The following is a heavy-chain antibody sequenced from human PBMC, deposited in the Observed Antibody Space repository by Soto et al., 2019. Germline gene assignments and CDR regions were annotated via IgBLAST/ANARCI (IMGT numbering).Heavy chain of an antibody. V-gene: IGHV4-61*01. CDR1: GCSMTTGSYF. Sequence: SETLSLTCNVPGCSMTTGSYFWSWIRQPPGKGLEWIGYVFRSGSVNYSPSFKSRVTISIDTSKNQFSLMLKSVTAADTAVYFCARARNRYFDYWGQGALVTVSS. CDR2: VFRSGSV. D-gene: IGHD1-1*01. CDR3: ARARNRYFDY. J-gene: IGHJ4*02.